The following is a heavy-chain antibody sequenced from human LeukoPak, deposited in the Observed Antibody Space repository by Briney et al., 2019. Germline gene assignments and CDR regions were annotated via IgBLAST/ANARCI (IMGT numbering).Heavy chain of an antibody. CDR2: ISSSSSYI. Sequence: GSLRLPCAASGFTFSSYSMNWVRQAPGKGLEWVSSISSSSSYIYYADSVKGRFTISRDNAKNSLYLQMNSLRAEDTAVYYCTVTTRIDAFDIWGQGTMVTVSS. CDR1: GFTFSSYS. V-gene: IGHV3-21*01. J-gene: IGHJ3*02. CDR3: TVTTRIDAFDI. D-gene: IGHD4-17*01.